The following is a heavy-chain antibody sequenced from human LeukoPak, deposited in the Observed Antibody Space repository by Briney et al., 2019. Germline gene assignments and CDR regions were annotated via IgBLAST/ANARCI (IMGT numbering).Heavy chain of an antibody. Sequence: GGSLRLSCAASGFTFSSYGMHWVRQAPGKGLEWVAVIWYDGSNKYYADSVKGRFTISRDNSKNTLYLQMNSLGAEDTAVYYCARVGYSYGSYYFDYWGQGTLVTVSS. V-gene: IGHV3-33*01. CDR3: ARVGYSYGSYYFDY. CDR1: GFTFSSYG. J-gene: IGHJ4*02. D-gene: IGHD5-18*01. CDR2: IWYDGSNK.